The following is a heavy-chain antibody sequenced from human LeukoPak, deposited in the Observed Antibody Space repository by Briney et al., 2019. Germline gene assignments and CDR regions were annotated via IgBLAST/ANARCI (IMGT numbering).Heavy chain of an antibody. CDR1: GGSVSSGSYY. D-gene: IGHD4-17*01. V-gene: IGHV4-61*01. CDR2: IYYSGST. CDR3: AREGYGDYRFDP. Sequence: PSETLSLTCTVSGGSVSSGSYYWSWIRQPPGKGLEWIGYIYYSGSTNYNPSLKSRVTISVDTSKNQFSLKLSSVTAADTAVYYCAREGYGDYRFDPWGQGTLVTVSS. J-gene: IGHJ5*02.